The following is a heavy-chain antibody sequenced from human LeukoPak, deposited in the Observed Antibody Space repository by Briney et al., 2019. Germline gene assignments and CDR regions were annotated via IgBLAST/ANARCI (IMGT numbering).Heavy chain of an antibody. CDR2: IKEDGSEK. J-gene: IGHJ4*02. D-gene: IGHD6-13*01. CDR1: GFTFSNYW. V-gene: IGHV3-7*01. Sequence: GGSLRLSCAASGFTFSNYWMSWVRQAPGKGLEWVANIKEDGSEKYYVNSVKGRFTISRDNARNSLYLQMNSLRAEDTAVYYCASGRQLGYWGQGTLVTVSS. CDR3: ASGRQLGY.